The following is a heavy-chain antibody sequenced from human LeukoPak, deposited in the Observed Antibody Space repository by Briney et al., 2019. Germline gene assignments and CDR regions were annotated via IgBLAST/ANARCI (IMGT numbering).Heavy chain of an antibody. Sequence: PGRSLRLSCAASGFIFSNYPMHWVRQAPGKGLEWVSSMSSSSSYIYYADSVKGRFTISRDNVKNSLYLQMNSLRAEDTAVYYCARGLSSGYFDCWGQGTLVTVSS. D-gene: IGHD3-10*01. V-gene: IGHV3-21*01. CDR3: ARGLSSGYFDC. CDR1: GFIFSNYP. J-gene: IGHJ4*02. CDR2: MSSSSSYI.